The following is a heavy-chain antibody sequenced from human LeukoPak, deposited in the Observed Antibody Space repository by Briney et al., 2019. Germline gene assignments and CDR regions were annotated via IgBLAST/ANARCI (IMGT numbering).Heavy chain of an antibody. Sequence: GGSLRLSCAASGFTFSSYGMHWVRQAPGKGLEWVAVISYDGSNKYYADSVKGRFTISRDNSKNTLYLQMNSLRAEDTAVYYCAREGERGYQLLYYYYMDVWGKGTTVTVSS. CDR2: ISYDGSNK. D-gene: IGHD2-2*01. CDR3: AREGERGYQLLYYYYMDV. CDR1: GFTFSSYG. J-gene: IGHJ6*03. V-gene: IGHV3-30*03.